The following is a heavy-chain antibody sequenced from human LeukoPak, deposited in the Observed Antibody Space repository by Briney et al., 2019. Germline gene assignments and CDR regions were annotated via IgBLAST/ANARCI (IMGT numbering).Heavy chain of an antibody. Sequence: SETLSLTCAVYGGSFSGYYWSWIRQPPGKGLEWIGEINHSGSNNYNPSLKSRVTISVDTSKNQFSLKLSSVTAADTAVYYCARGDYGDPPGYYYYGMDVWGQGTTVTVSS. J-gene: IGHJ6*02. CDR1: GGSFSGYY. CDR2: INHSGSN. CDR3: ARGDYGDPPGYYYYGMDV. V-gene: IGHV4-34*01. D-gene: IGHD4-17*01.